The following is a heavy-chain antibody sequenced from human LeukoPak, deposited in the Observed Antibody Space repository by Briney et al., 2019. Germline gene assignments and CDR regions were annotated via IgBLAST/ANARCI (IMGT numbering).Heavy chain of an antibody. V-gene: IGHV4-39*01. D-gene: IGHD3-10*01. CDR2: IYYSGST. J-gene: IGHJ5*02. CDR1: GGSISSSSYY. Sequence: SETLSLTCTVSGGSISSSSYYWGWIRQPPGKGLEWIGSIYYSGSTYYNPSLKSRVTISVDTSKNQFSLKLSSVTAADTAVYYCARHVRRSAITMVRGVTLNWFDPWGQGTLVTVSS. CDR3: ARHVRRSAITMVRGVTLNWFDP.